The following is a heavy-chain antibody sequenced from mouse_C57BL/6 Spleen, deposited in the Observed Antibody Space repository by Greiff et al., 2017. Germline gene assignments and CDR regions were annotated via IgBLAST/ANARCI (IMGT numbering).Heavy chain of an antibody. CDR2: IYPGDGDT. CDR1: GYAFSSYW. Sequence: VQLQQSGAELVKPGASVKLSCKASGYAFSSYWMNWVKQRPGKGLEWIGQIYPGDGDTNYNGKFKGKATLTADKSSSTAYMQLSSLTSEDSAVYAVERGGNYYGSSYGYVDVWGTGTTVTVSS. J-gene: IGHJ1*03. CDR3: ERGGNYYGSSYGYVDV. V-gene: IGHV1-80*01. D-gene: IGHD1-1*01.